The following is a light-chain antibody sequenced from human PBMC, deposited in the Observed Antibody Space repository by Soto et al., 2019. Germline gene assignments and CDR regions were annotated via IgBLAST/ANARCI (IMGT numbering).Light chain of an antibody. CDR3: QQYGRAFS. CDR1: QSVSSTY. J-gene: IGKJ4*01. CDR2: GAS. Sequence: EIALTQSPGTLSLSPGERATLSCRASQSVSSTYLACYQQKPGQAPRLLIYGASSRATGIPDRISGSGSGTDFTLTISRLEPEDFAVYYCQQYGRAFSFGGGTKVEIK. V-gene: IGKV3-20*01.